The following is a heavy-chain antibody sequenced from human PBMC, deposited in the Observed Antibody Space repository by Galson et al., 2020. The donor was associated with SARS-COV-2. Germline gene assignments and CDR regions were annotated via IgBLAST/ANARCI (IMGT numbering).Heavy chain of an antibody. V-gene: IGHV4-59*01. CDR2: IYYSGST. Sequence: SETLSLTCTVSGGSISSYYWSWIRQPPGKGLEWIGYIYYSGSTNYNPSLKSRVTISVDTSKNQFSLKLSSVTAADTAVYYCARAAQTYYDFWSGFYNAPHFDYWGQGTLVTVSS. D-gene: IGHD3-3*01. CDR3: ARAAQTYYDFWSGFYNAPHFDY. J-gene: IGHJ4*02. CDR1: GGSISSYY.